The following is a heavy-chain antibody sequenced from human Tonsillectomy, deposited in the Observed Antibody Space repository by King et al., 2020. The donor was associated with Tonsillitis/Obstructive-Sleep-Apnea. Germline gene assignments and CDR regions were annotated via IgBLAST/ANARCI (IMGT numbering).Heavy chain of an antibody. CDR2: INPNSGGT. V-gene: IGHV1-2*02. CDR1: GYTFTDYY. J-gene: IGHJ4*02. CDR3: VSGADFDY. Sequence: VQLVESGAEVKKSGASVKVSCKASGYTFTDYYIHWVRQAPGQGLEWMGWINPNSGGTTYAQNFQGRVTMTRDTSISTSYMDLSRLRSDDTAVYCCVSGADFDYWGRGTLITVSS.